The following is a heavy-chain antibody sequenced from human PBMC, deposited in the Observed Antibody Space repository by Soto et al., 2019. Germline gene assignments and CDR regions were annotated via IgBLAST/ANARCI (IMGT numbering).Heavy chain of an antibody. CDR2: INAGNCNT. CDR1: GYTFTSYA. CDR3: ASVLIGWYWLDY. Sequence: QVQLVQSGAEVKKPGASVKVSCKASGYTFTSYAMHCVRQAPGHRLEWMGWINAGNCNTKYSQNFQGRVPITRDTSASTAYMELSSLRSEDTAVYYCASVLIGWYWLDYWGQGTLVTVSS. J-gene: IGHJ4*02. V-gene: IGHV1-3*01. D-gene: IGHD6-19*01.